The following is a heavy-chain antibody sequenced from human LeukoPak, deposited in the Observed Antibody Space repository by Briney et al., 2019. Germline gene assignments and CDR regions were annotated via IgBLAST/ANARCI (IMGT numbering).Heavy chain of an antibody. CDR3: ARDLGTTRITMIRGAFDI. Sequence: SETLSLTCIVSGGSIMSNYWSWIRQPPGKGLEWIGYIYYSGSTNYNPSLKSRVTISVDTSKNQFSLKLSSVTAADTAVYYCARDLGTTRITMIRGAFDIWGQGTMVTVSS. D-gene: IGHD3-22*01. V-gene: IGHV4-59*01. CDR2: IYYSGST. CDR1: GGSIMSNY. J-gene: IGHJ3*02.